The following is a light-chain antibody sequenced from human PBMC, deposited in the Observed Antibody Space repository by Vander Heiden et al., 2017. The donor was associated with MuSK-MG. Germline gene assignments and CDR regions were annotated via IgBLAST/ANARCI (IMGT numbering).Light chain of an antibody. CDR2: AAS. Sequence: RMTQSPSSFSASTGDRVTITCRASQGISSYLAWYQQKPGKAPKLLIYAASTLQSGVPSRFSGSGSGTDFTLTISCLQSEDFATYYCQQYYSYPIYTFGPGTKLEIK. V-gene: IGKV1-8*01. CDR1: QGISSY. CDR3: QQYYSYPIYT. J-gene: IGKJ2*01.